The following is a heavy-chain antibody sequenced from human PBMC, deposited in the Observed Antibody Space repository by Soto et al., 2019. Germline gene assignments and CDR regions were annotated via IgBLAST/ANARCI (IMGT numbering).Heavy chain of an antibody. V-gene: IGHV1-69*13. D-gene: IGHD3-16*01. J-gene: IGHJ4*02. CDR3: ASESTLGTPGLGY. CDR2: IIPIFGTA. CDR1: GGTFSSYA. Sequence: ASVKVSCKASGGTFSSYAISWVRQAPGQGLEWMGGIIPIFGTANYAQKFQGRVTITADESTSTAYMELSSLRSEDTAVYYCASESTLGTPGLGYWGKGTLVTVSS.